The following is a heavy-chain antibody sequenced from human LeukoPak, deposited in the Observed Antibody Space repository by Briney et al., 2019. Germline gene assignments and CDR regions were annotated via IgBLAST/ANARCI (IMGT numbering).Heavy chain of an antibody. CDR2: ISPYNGNT. V-gene: IGHV1-18*01. D-gene: IGHD4-17*01. CDR3: ATEGGWQPTDYGDHVY. CDR1: GYTFTNYG. Sequence: ASVKVSCKASGYTFTNYGITWVRQAPGQGLEWMGWISPYNGNTNYAQKFQGRVTMATDTSTSTAYMELWNLRSDDTALYYCATEGGWQPTDYGDHVYWGQGTLVTVSS. J-gene: IGHJ4*02.